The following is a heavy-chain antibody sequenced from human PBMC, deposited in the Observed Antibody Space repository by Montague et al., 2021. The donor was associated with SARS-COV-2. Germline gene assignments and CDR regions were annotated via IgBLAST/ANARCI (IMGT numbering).Heavy chain of an antibody. CDR3: ATQQRGYNYFDF. J-gene: IGHJ4*02. CDR1: GEPISGFY. D-gene: IGHD5-24*01. CDR2: IYTSGST. Sequence: SETLSLTCSVSGEPISGFYWHWVRQPAGKGLEWIGRIYTSGSTNYNPSLESRVTISVDTSKNQFSLKLNSVTAADTAVYYCATQQRGYNYFDFWGQGTLVTVSS. V-gene: IGHV4-4*07.